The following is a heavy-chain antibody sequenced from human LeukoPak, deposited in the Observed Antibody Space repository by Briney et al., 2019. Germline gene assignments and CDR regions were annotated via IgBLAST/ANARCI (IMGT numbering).Heavy chain of an antibody. V-gene: IGHV4-61*02. CDR2: IYTSGST. J-gene: IGHJ6*03. D-gene: IGHD4-11*01. CDR3: ARDLATVTGYYYYYMDV. Sequence: PSETLSLTCTVSGGSISSGSYYWSWIRQPAGKGLEWIGRIYTSGSTNYNPSLKSRVTISVDTSKNQFSLKLSSVTAADTAVYYCARDLATVTGYYYYYMDVWDKGTTVTVSS. CDR1: GGSISSGSYY.